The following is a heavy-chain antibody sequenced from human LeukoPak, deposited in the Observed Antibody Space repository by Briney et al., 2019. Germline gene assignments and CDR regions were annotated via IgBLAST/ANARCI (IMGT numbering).Heavy chain of an antibody. D-gene: IGHD6-13*01. CDR2: INPNSGGT. V-gene: IGHV1-2*02. Sequence: ASVKVSCKTSGYSFSSYGLNWVRQAPGQGLEWMGWINPNSGGTNYAQKFQGRVTMTRDTSISTAYMELSRLRSDDTAVYYCARRPGTRGSYYYGMDVWGQGTTVTVSS. CDR3: ARRPGTRGSYYYGMDV. CDR1: GYSFSSYG. J-gene: IGHJ6*02.